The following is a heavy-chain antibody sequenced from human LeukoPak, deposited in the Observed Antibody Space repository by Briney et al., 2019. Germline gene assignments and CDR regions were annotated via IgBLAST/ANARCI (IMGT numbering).Heavy chain of an antibody. D-gene: IGHD6-13*01. CDR2: ISSSSSYI. J-gene: IGHJ4*02. CDR1: GFTFSRYS. V-gene: IGHV3-21*01. Sequence: GGSLRLSCAASGFTFSRYSMNWVRQAPGKGLELVSSISSSSSYIYYADSVKGRFTISRDNAKNSLYLQMNSLRAEDTAVYYCAREIRKQQLVVDYWGRGTLVTVSS. CDR3: AREIRKQQLVVDY.